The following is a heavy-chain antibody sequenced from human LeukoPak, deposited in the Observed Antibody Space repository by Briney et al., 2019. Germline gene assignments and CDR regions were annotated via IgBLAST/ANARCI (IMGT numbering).Heavy chain of an antibody. V-gene: IGHV3-30*02. CDR1: GFTFSSYG. D-gene: IGHD5-24*01. CDR2: IRYDGSNK. Sequence: PGGSLRLSCAASGFTFSSYGMHWVHQAPGKGLEWVAFIRYDGSNKYYADSVKGRFTISGDNSKNTLYLQMNSLRAEDTAVYYCAKDPQRWLQFLLDYWGQGTLVTVPS. J-gene: IGHJ4*02. CDR3: AKDPQRWLQFLLDY.